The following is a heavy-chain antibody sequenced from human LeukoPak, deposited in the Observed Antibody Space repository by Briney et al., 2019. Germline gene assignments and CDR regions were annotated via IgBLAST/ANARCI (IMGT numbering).Heavy chain of an antibody. J-gene: IGHJ4*02. CDR3: VRYGSAWYVDS. V-gene: IGHV6-1*01. Sequence: SQTLSLTCAISGDSVSSNSAAWIWIRQSPSRGLEWLGRTYYRSKWYSDYGVSVRGRIIINPDTSKNHFYLQLNSVTPEDTAVYYCVRYGSAWYVDSWGQGTLVTVSS. D-gene: IGHD6-19*01. CDR2: TYYRSKWYS. CDR1: GDSVSSNSAA.